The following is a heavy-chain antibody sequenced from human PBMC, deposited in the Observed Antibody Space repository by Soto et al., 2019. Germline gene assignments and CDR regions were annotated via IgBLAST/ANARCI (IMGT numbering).Heavy chain of an antibody. Sequence: QVQLVQSGAEVKKPGSSVKVSCKASGGTFSSYAISWVRQAPGQGLEWMGGIIPIFGTANYAQKFQGRVTITADKSPSTAYMELSSLRSEDTAVYYCARGKRRYYDSSGSFDYWGQGTLVTVST. CDR1: GGTFSSYA. V-gene: IGHV1-69*06. CDR3: ARGKRRYYDSSGSFDY. D-gene: IGHD3-22*01. J-gene: IGHJ4*02. CDR2: IIPIFGTA.